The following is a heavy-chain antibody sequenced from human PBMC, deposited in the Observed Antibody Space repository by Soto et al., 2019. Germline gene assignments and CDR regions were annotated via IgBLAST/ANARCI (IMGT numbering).Heavy chain of an antibody. Sequence: GGSLRLSCAASGFTFSSYAMSWVRQAPGKGLEWVSAINSSGGSTYYADSVKGRFTISRDNSKNSLYLQMDSLRVEDTAVYFCARHVGSSRFSDYRGQGTLVTVSS. D-gene: IGHD6-6*01. J-gene: IGHJ4*02. V-gene: IGHV3-23*01. CDR2: INSSGGST. CDR3: ARHVGSSRFSDY. CDR1: GFTFSSYA.